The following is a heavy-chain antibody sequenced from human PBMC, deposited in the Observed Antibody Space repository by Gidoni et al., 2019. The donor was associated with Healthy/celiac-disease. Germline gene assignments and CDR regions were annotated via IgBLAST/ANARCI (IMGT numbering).Heavy chain of an antibody. D-gene: IGHD3-16*01. V-gene: IGHV4-34*01. CDR3: ARAPSKGGFDY. CDR2: INHSGST. CDR1: GGSFSGYY. Sequence: QVQLQQWGAGLLKPSETLSLTCAVYGGSFSGYYWSWIRQPPGKGLEWIGEINHSGSTNYNPSLKSRVTISVDTSKNQFSLKLSSVTAADTAVYYCARAPSKGGFDYWGQGTLVTVSS. J-gene: IGHJ4*02.